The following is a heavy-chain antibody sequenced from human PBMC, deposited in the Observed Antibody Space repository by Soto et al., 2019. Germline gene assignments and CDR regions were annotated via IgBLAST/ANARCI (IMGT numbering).Heavy chain of an antibody. CDR3: AKDGRDVPYYFDY. CDR1: GFTASSSA. J-gene: IGHJ4*02. Sequence: EVQLVVSGGGLVQPGGSLTLSCEASGFTASSSAMGWVRRPPGKRLECVSRINGADSVGTATTYYAESLKGRVNIPRDNFKTTLDLQLNSLRPEDTAVYFCAKDGRDVPYYFDYWGQGALVSVSS. D-gene: IGHD2-21*02. CDR2: INGADSVGTATT. V-gene: IGHV3-23*04.